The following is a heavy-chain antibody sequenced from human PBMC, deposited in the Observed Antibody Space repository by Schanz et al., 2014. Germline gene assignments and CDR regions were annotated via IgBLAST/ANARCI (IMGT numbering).Heavy chain of an antibody. V-gene: IGHV3-7*01. CDR3: VRDSFFAFDY. CDR2: IKRDGSEK. Sequence: EVQLVESGGGLVQPGGSLRLSCAASGFSVGNKYMNWVRQAPGKGLEWVANIKRDGSEKNYLDSVKGRFTMSRDNAKNSVFLQMNSLRAEDTAVYYCVRDSFFAFDYWGQGALVTVSS. D-gene: IGHD3-3*01. CDR1: GFSVGNKY. J-gene: IGHJ4*02.